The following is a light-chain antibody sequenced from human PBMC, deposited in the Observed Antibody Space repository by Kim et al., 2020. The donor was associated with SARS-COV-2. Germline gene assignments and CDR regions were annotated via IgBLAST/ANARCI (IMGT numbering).Light chain of an antibody. J-gene: IGKJ1*01. CDR2: GAS. V-gene: IGKV3-15*01. CDR3: QRYNTWGGT. Sequence: EIVMTQSPATLSVSPGERATLSCRASQSVSSNLAWYQQKPGQAPRLLINGASTRATGIPARFSGSGSGTDLTLTISSLQSEDFAVYYSQRYNTWGGTFGQGTKVDI. CDR1: QSVSSN.